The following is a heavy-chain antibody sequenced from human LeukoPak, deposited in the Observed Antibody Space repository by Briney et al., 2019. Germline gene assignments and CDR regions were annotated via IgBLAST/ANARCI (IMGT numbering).Heavy chain of an antibody. V-gene: IGHV3-74*01. CDR2: INSDGSST. Sequence: GGSLRLACAASGFTFSSYWMHWVRQAPGKGLVWVSRINSDGSSTSYADSVKGRFAISRDNAKNTLYLQMNSLRAVDTAVYCCARGASGYSYGWGQGTLVTVSS. J-gene: IGHJ4*02. CDR1: GFTFSSYW. CDR3: ARGASGYSYG. D-gene: IGHD5-18*01.